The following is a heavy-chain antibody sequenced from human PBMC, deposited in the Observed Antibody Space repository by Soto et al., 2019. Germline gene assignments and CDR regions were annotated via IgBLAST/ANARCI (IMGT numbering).Heavy chain of an antibody. D-gene: IGHD1-7*01. CDR1: GFTFSDYY. V-gene: IGHV3-11*06. J-gene: IGHJ4*02. CDR2: SSDSGTFT. CDR3: ARSGENYNLLDY. Sequence: PGGSLRLSCAASGFTFSDYYMSWIRQAPGKGLEWLSYSSDSGTFTRYADSVKGRFSISRDNAKNSLYLQINSLRGEDTAIYYCARSGENYNLLDYWGQGTPVTVSS.